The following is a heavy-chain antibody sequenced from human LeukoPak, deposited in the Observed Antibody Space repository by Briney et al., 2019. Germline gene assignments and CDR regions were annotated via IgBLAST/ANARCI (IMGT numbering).Heavy chain of an antibody. CDR3: ARDRGQPYYFDY. D-gene: IGHD3-10*01. CDR1: GFTFSSYS. Sequence: GGSLRLSCAASGFTFSSYSMNWVRQAPGKGLEWVSSISSSSSYIYYADSVKGRFTISRDNAKNSLYLQMNSLRAEDTAVYYCARDRGQPYYFDYWGQGTLVTVSS. J-gene: IGHJ4*02. V-gene: IGHV3-21*01. CDR2: ISSSSSYI.